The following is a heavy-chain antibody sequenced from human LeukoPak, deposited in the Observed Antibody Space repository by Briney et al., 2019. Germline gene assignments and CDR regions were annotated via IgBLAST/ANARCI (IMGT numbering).Heavy chain of an antibody. CDR3: ARAAGSSARHYYYYYYMDV. CDR1: GGSFSGYY. D-gene: IGHD3-10*01. CDR2: INHSGST. J-gene: IGHJ6*03. V-gene: IGHV4-34*01. Sequence: PSETLSLTCAVYGGSFSGYYWSWIRQPPGKGLEWIGEINHSGSTNYNPSLKSRVTISVDTSKNHFSLKLSSVTAADTAVYYCARAAGSSARHYYYYYYMDVWGKGTTVTV.